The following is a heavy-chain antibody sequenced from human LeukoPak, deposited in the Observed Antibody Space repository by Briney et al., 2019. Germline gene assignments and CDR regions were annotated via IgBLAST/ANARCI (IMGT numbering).Heavy chain of an antibody. Sequence: GGSLRLSCAASGFTFSSYEMNWVRQAPGKGLEWVSYISSSGSTIYYADPVKGRFTISRDNAKNSLYLQMNSLRAEDTAVYYCARDTLGPYYYGSGSYPWGQGTLVTVSS. J-gene: IGHJ4*02. D-gene: IGHD3-10*01. V-gene: IGHV3-48*03. CDR2: ISSSGSTI. CDR1: GFTFSSYE. CDR3: ARDTLGPYYYGSGSYP.